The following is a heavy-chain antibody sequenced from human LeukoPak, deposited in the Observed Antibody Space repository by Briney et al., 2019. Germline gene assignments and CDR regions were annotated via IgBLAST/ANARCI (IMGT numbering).Heavy chain of an antibody. CDR2: IYTSGST. Sequence: SETLSLTCAVYGGSFSGYYWSWIRQSAGKGLEWIGRIYTSGSTNFNPSLKSRVSMSVDMSNNQFSLRLTTVTAADTAIYYCARLAAGYCNGGSCYDYYGLDVWGQGTTVTVSS. CDR3: ARLAAGYCNGGSCYDYYGLDV. CDR1: GGSFSGYY. D-gene: IGHD2-15*01. V-gene: IGHV4-59*10. J-gene: IGHJ6*02.